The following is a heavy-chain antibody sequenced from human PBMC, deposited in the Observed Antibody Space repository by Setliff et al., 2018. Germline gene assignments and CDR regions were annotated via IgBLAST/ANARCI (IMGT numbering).Heavy chain of an antibody. CDR3: ARGPSGWSSATSRYYFYMDV. CDR2: VTPNGGSA. V-gene: IGHV1-8*01. Sequence: VASVKVSCKASGYTFNTYEINWVRQAPGQGLEVMGWVTPNGGSAVYSQKFQGRVTMTASTPLSTAYMELTGLTSEDTAVYFCARGPSGWSSATSRYYFYMDVWGKGTTVTVSS. J-gene: IGHJ6*03. D-gene: IGHD6-19*01. CDR1: GYTFNTYE.